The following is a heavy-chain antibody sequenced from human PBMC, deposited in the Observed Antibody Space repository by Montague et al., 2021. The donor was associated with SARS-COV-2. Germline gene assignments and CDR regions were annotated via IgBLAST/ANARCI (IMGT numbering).Heavy chain of an antibody. J-gene: IGHJ6*02. CDR3: ARDLIVYDYVWGSYRPYGMDA. Sequence: SETLSLTCTVSGGSISSHYWSWIRQPAGKGLEWIGRIYTSGSTNYNPSLKSRVTMSVDTSKNQFSLKLSSVTAADTAVYYCARDLIVYDYVWGSYRPYGMDAWGQGTTVTVSS. CDR1: GGSISSHY. D-gene: IGHD3-16*02. V-gene: IGHV4-4*07. CDR2: IYTSGST.